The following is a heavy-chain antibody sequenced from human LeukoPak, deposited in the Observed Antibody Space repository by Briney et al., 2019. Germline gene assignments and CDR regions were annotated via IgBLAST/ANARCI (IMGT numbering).Heavy chain of an antibody. Sequence: GGSLRLSCAASGFTFSTYSMNWVRQAPGKGLEWVSPISGSSSHIYYADSVKGRFTISRDNAENSLYLHMNSLRAEDTAVYYCGVVRGVWGQGTTVTVSS. V-gene: IGHV3-21*01. CDR2: ISGSSSHI. J-gene: IGHJ6*02. D-gene: IGHD3-10*01. CDR3: GVVRGV. CDR1: GFTFSTYS.